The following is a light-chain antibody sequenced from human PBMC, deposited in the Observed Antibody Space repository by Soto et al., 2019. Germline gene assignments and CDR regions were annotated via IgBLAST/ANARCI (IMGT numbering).Light chain of an antibody. CDR2: DAS. CDR3: QQYSSYST. CDR1: QSISSW. V-gene: IGKV1-5*01. Sequence: DIQMTQSPSTLSASVGASVTITCRASQSISSWLAWYQQKPGKAPKLLIYDASSLESGVPSRFSGSGSGTEFTLTISSLQSEDFATYYCQQYSSYSTVGQGTRLEIK. J-gene: IGKJ5*01.